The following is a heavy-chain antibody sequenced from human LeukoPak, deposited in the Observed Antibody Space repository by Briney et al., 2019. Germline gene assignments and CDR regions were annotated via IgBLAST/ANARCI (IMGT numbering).Heavy chain of an antibody. CDR3: ARGPTIAAGGPHLDY. CDR1: GFTFSSYS. CDR2: ISSSSSYI. J-gene: IGHJ4*02. V-gene: IGHV3-21*01. Sequence: PGGSLRLSCAASGFTFSSYSMNWVRQAPGKGLEWVSSISSSSSYIYYADSVKGRFTISRDNAKNSLYLQMNSLRAEDTAVYYCARGPTIAAGGPHLDYWGQGTLVTVSS. D-gene: IGHD6-13*01.